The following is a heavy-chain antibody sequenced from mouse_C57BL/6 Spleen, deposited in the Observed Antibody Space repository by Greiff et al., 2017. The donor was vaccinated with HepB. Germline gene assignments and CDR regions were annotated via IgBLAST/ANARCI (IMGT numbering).Heavy chain of an antibody. Sequence: QVQLQQPGAELVKPGASVKLSCKASGYTFTNYWMHWVKQRPGQGLEWIGMIDPKSGSTNYTEKFKSKTTLTVDKSSSTAYMQLSSLTSEDSAVYYCTRKLDDAMDYWGQGTSVTASS. D-gene: IGHD2-3*01. CDR3: TRKLDDAMDY. CDR1: GYTFTNYW. V-gene: IGHV1-64*01. J-gene: IGHJ4*01. CDR2: IDPKSGST.